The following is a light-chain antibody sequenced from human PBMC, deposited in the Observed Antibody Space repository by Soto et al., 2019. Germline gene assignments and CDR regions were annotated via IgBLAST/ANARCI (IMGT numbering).Light chain of an antibody. Sequence: DIQMTQSPSSLSASVGDRVSITCRASQSIRSHLNWFQHKPGKAPKVLIYGASSLQGGVPSRFNGSGSGTDYTLTIKSLQPEAFPTYYFLPSFSSPFTFGPGTKVDVK. J-gene: IGKJ3*01. CDR2: GAS. V-gene: IGKV1-39*01. CDR3: LPSFSSPFT. CDR1: QSIRSH.